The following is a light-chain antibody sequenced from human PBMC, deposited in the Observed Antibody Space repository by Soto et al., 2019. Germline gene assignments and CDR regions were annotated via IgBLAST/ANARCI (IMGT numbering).Light chain of an antibody. CDR1: QSVGRNY. J-gene: IGKJ4*01. Sequence: EIMLTQSSVSLSVFPGERVTLSCRASQSVGRNYLAWYQQKPGQAPRLLIYGASSRATGIPDRFSGSGSGTDFTLTISRLEPEDFAVYYCQQYASSPLTFGGGTKVETK. V-gene: IGKV3-20*01. CDR3: QQYASSPLT. CDR2: GAS.